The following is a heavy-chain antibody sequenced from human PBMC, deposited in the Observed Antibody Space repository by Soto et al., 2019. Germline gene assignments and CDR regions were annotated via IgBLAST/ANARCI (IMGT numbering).Heavy chain of an antibody. CDR3: ARQIAGFFWGGARMDV. V-gene: IGHV4-39*01. J-gene: IGHJ6*02. CDR2: IYYIGST. CDR1: GGSISSSSYY. D-gene: IGHD3-3*01. Sequence: SETLSLTCTVSGGSISSSSYYWGWIRQPPGKGLEWIGSIYYIGSTYYNPSLKSRVTISVDTSKNQFSLKLSSVTAADTAVYYCARQIAGFFWGGARMDVWGQGTTVTVSS.